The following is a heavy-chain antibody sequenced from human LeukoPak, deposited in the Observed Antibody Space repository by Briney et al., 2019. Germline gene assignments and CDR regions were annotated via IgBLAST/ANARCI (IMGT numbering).Heavy chain of an antibody. V-gene: IGHV4-4*02. CDR3: ARVGDSSGYYKGFDI. Sequence: SETLSLTCTVSGGAISSSNWWNWVRQPPGKGLEWIGEVYHSGSTNYNPSLKSRVTISVDNSKNQFSLKLSSVTAADTAVYYCARVGDSSGYYKGFDIWGQGTMVTVSS. CDR1: GGAISSSNW. D-gene: IGHD3-22*01. CDR2: VYHSGST. J-gene: IGHJ3*02.